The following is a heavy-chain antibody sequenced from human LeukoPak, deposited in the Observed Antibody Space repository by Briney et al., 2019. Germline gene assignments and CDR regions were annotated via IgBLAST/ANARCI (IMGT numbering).Heavy chain of an antibody. CDR3: AKESEDFGSGNYFDS. V-gene: IGHV3-23*01. D-gene: IGHD3-10*01. CDR1: GVTFSSFA. J-gene: IGHJ4*02. CDR2: IRGSAGNR. Sequence: GGSLRLSCAASGVTFSSFAMSWVRQAPGKGLEGVSAIRGSAGNRFYADSVERRFFISRDNSNNTVYLQLSSLRAEDTAVYYCAKESEDFGSGNYFDSWGQGTLVTVSS.